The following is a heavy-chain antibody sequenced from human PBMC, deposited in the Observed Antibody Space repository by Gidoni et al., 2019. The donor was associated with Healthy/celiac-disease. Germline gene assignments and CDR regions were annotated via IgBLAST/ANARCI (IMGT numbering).Heavy chain of an antibody. V-gene: IGHV4-38-2*01. CDR1: GYSISSGYY. CDR3: ARRVRGVISFDY. D-gene: IGHD3-10*01. CDR2: IYHSGST. J-gene: IGHJ4*02. Sequence: QVQLQESGPGLVKPSETLSLTCAVSGYSISSGYYWGWIRQPPGKGLEWIGSIYHSGSTYYNPSLKSRVTISVDTSKNQFSLKLSSVTAADTAVYYCARRVRGVISFDYWGQGTLVTVSS.